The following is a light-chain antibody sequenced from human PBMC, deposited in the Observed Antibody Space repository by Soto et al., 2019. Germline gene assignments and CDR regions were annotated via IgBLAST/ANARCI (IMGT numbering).Light chain of an antibody. V-gene: IGKV3-15*01. CDR2: RAS. CDR1: QNIYSN. Sequence: IVMTQSPATLSVSPGERATLSCRASQNIYSNVAWYQQRPGQAPRLLIYRASTRATGIPARFSGSGSGTEFTLTISSLQSEDFTVCNCLQYHNLWAFCQGTKVEFK. CDR3: LQYHNLWA. J-gene: IGKJ1*01.